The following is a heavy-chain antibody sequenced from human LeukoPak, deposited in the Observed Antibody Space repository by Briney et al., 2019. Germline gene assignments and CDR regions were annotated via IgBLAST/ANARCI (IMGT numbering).Heavy chain of an antibody. J-gene: IGHJ3*02. D-gene: IGHD1-26*01. CDR2: IKPKTDGETT. CDR3: SRVRYSGVGGRFDAFDI. Sequence: KPGGSLRLSCAASGFTFSNAYMNWVRQAPGKGLEWVGRIKPKTDGETTEYAAPVKDRFSISRDDSKSMMYLQMNSLKTEDTAVYFCSRVRYSGVGGRFDAFDIWGQGTMVTVSS. CDR1: GFTFSNAY. V-gene: IGHV3-15*07.